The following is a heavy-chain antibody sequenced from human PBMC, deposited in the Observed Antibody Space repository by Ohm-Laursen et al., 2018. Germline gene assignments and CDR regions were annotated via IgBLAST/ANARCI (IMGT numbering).Heavy chain of an antibody. Sequence: SLRLSCTASGFMFSNYWMTWVRQAPGKGLEWVSYISSSGSTIYYADSVKGRFTISRDNAKNSLYLQMNSLRAEDTAVYYCARDRQKLELRGGFDYWGQGTLVTVSS. V-gene: IGHV3-48*03. J-gene: IGHJ4*02. D-gene: IGHD1-7*01. CDR1: GFMFSNYW. CDR2: ISSSGSTI. CDR3: ARDRQKLELRGGFDY.